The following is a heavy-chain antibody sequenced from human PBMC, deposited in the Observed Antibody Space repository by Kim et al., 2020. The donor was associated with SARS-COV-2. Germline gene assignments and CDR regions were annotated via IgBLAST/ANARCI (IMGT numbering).Heavy chain of an antibody. Sequence: KSRVTISVDTTKNQFSLKLSCVTAADTAVYYCARVKGAVVPAARANLFDYWGQGTLVTVSS. D-gene: IGHD2-2*01. J-gene: IGHJ4*02. CDR3: ARVKGAVVPAARANLFDY. V-gene: IGHV4-34*01.